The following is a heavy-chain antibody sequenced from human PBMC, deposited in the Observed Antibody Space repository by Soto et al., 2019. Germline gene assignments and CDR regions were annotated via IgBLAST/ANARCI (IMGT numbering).Heavy chain of an antibody. J-gene: IGHJ4*02. V-gene: IGHV6-1*01. Sequence: PSQTLSLTCSIYGDSVSSNSATWNWIRQSPSRGLECLGSTYRRSKWFYYYGVSLKGRIIINPDKSRNQSSLQLNSVTPDDSAVYFCARVGAGQLRATGYSHXWGQGTLVTVSX. D-gene: IGHD6-13*01. CDR3: ARVGAGQLRATGYSHX. CDR2: TYRRSKWFY. CDR1: GDSVSSNSAT.